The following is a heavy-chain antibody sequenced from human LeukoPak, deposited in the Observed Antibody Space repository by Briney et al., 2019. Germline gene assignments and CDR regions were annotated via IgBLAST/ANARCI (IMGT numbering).Heavy chain of an antibody. D-gene: IGHD4-23*01. CDR2: INHSGST. CDR1: GGSISTSNYY. V-gene: IGHV4-39*01. Sequence: TSETLSLTCTVSGGSISTSNYYWGWIRQPPGKGLEWIGEINHSGSTNYNPSLKSRVTISVDTSKNQFSLKLSSVTAADTAVYYCARHGYYGGPFDYWGQGTLVTVSS. CDR3: ARHGYYGGPFDY. J-gene: IGHJ4*02.